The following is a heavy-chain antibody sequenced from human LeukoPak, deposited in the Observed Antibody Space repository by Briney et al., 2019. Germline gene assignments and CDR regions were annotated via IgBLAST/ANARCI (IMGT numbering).Heavy chain of an antibody. V-gene: IGHV4-38-2*02. Sequence: PSKTLSLTCSVSGYSISSGYYWGWIRQPPGKGLEWIGSIYYSGSTYYNPSLKSRVTISVDTSKNQFSLKLSSVTAADTAVYYCARHRIAAAGRIYYFDYWGQGTLVTVSS. CDR3: ARHRIAAAGRIYYFDY. CDR2: IYYSGST. D-gene: IGHD6-13*01. CDR1: GYSISSGYY. J-gene: IGHJ4*02.